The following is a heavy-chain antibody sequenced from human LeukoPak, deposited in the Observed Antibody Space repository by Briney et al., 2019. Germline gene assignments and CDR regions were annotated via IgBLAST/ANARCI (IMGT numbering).Heavy chain of an antibody. Sequence: GGSLRLSCAASGFTFSSYGMHWVRQAPGKGLEWLAFIRYDGSNKYYADSVKGRFTISRDNSKNTLYLQMNSLRAEDTAVYYCAKDVDTAMDLFDYWGQGTLVTVSS. V-gene: IGHV3-30*02. CDR2: IRYDGSNK. J-gene: IGHJ4*02. D-gene: IGHD5-18*01. CDR1: GFTFSSYG. CDR3: AKDVDTAMDLFDY.